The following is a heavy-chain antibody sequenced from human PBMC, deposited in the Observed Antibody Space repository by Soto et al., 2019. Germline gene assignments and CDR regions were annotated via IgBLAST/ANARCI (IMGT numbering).Heavy chain of an antibody. D-gene: IGHD6-13*01. CDR2: INHSGST. J-gene: IGHJ5*02. V-gene: IGHV4-34*01. Sequence: SETLSLTCAVYGGSFSGYYWSWIRQPPGKGLEWIGEINHSGSTNYNPSLKSRVTISVDTSKNQFSLKLSSVTAADTAVYYCARGPPFTEITKQQLAVTGKMYNWFDPWGQGTLVTVSS. CDR3: ARGPPFTEITKQQLAVTGKMYNWFDP. CDR1: GGSFSGYY.